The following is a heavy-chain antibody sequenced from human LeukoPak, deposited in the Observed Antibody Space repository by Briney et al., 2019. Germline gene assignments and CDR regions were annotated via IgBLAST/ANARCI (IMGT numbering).Heavy chain of an antibody. Sequence: PSETLSLTCAVSGASITSYYWSWIRQPPGKGLEWIGYIYYSGSTNYNPSLKSRVTMSVDTSKNELSLKLSSVTTADTAVYYCATRRIAVAAPFDYWGQGTLVTVSS. CDR2: IYYSGST. V-gene: IGHV4-59*01. D-gene: IGHD6-19*01. CDR1: GASITSYY. J-gene: IGHJ4*02. CDR3: ATRRIAVAAPFDY.